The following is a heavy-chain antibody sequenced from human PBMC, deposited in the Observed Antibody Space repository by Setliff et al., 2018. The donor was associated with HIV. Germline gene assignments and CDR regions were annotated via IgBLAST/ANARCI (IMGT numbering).Heavy chain of an antibody. Sequence: SETLSLTCTVSGGSISSGTYFWSWIRQPAGKGLEWIGHIHTTGSTYYNPSLKSRVSTSLDTSKNQFSLKLSSVTAADTAVYYCARDSRGFSSGWYPLYAFDVWGQGTMVTVSS. J-gene: IGHJ3*01. CDR2: IHTTGST. CDR1: GGSISSGTYF. CDR3: ARDSRGFSSGWYPLYAFDV. V-gene: IGHV4-61*09. D-gene: IGHD6-19*01.